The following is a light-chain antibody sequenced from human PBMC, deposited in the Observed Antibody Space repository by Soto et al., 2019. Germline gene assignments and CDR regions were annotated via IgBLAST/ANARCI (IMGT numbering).Light chain of an antibody. CDR1: GSNIGSNT. CDR2: KNN. V-gene: IGLV1-44*01. J-gene: IGLJ3*02. Sequence: QSALTQPPSASGTPGQRVTISCSGSGSNIGSNTVNWYQQLPGTAPKLLIYKNNQRPSGVPDRFSGSKSGTSASLAISGLQSEDEADYYCAAWDDSLNGRVFGGGTKLTVL. CDR3: AAWDDSLNGRV.